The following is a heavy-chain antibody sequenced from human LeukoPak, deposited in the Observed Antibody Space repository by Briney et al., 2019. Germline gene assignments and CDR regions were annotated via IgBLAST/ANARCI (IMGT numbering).Heavy chain of an antibody. V-gene: IGHV1-24*01. Sequence: AASVEVSRKVSGYTLTELSIHCVPDAPGKGREWRGGFDHEDGETISAQKFQGRVTMTEDTSTDTAYMELSSLRSKETAVYYCATEGACSGGSCKNVYYYGMDVWGQGTAVTVSS. J-gene: IGHJ6*02. CDR2: FDHEDGET. D-gene: IGHD2-15*01. CDR3: ATEGACSGGSCKNVYYYGMDV. CDR1: GYTLTELS.